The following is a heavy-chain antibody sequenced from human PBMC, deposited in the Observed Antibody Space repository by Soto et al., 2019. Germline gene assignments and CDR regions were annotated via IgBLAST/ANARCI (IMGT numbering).Heavy chain of an antibody. CDR3: AKAQEASGLPYSYLDY. V-gene: IGHV3-23*01. J-gene: IGHJ4*02. CDR1: GFSFTSYA. D-gene: IGHD6-19*01. CDR2: VTGSGDTT. Sequence: GRSLRLSCQSSGFSFTSYAMSWVRRAPSRGLEWVSGVTGSGDTTYYADSVKGRFTIARDNSKKTLFLEMRSLRGEDTAVYFWAKAQEASGLPYSYLDYWGPGTLVTVSS.